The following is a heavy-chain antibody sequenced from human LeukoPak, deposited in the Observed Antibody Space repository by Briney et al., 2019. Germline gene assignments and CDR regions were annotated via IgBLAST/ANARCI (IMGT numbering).Heavy chain of an antibody. V-gene: IGHV3-53*01. CDR3: ARDREVVTAKAQMDV. CDR1: GFTVSTNH. Sequence: GGSLRLSCAVSGFTVSTNHMSWVRQAPRKGLEWVSVIYIDSNTYYTDSVKGRFTISRDNSKNTVFLQMNSLRAEDTAVYYCARDREVVTAKAQMDVWGKGTTVTVSS. J-gene: IGHJ6*04. D-gene: IGHD2-21*02. CDR2: IYIDSNT.